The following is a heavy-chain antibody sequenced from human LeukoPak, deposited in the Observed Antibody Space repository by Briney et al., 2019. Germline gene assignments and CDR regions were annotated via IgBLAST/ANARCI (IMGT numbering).Heavy chain of an antibody. Sequence: SETLSLTCTVSGGSISSSSYYWGWIRQPPGKGLEWIGSIYYSGSTNYNPSLKSRVTISVDTSKNQFSLKLSSVTAADTAVYYCAGSSRSPYYFDYWGQGTLVTVSS. CDR2: IYYSGST. V-gene: IGHV4-39*07. CDR1: GGSISSSSYY. CDR3: AGSSRSPYYFDY. J-gene: IGHJ4*02.